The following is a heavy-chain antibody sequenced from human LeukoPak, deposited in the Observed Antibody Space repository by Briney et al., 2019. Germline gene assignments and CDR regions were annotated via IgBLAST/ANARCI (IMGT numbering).Heavy chain of an antibody. D-gene: IGHD6-25*01. V-gene: IGHV6-1*01. J-gene: IGHJ3*02. Sequence: SQTLSLTCVISGDSVSSNSAAWNWIRQSPSRGFEWLGRTFYRSQWFKDYAESVKGRISINPDTSQNQLSLQLTSVTPEDTAVYYCARDGDRGYDALDIWGQGTMVTVSS. CDR3: ARDGDRGYDALDI. CDR1: GDSVSSNSAA. CDR2: TFYRSQWFK.